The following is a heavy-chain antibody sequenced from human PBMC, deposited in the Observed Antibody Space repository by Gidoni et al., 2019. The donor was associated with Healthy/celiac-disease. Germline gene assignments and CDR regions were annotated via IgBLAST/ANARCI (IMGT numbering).Heavy chain of an antibody. CDR2: LWYDGSNK. V-gene: IGHV3-33*01. D-gene: IGHD3-10*01. CDR3: ARRYEWVGERHGMDV. CDR1: AFTFSSYG. Sequence: QVQLVESGGGVVQPGRSLRLSCAASAFTFSSYGIHWVRQAPGKGLVWVAVLWYDGSNKYYADAVKVRFTISRDNSKNTRYLQMNSLRAEDTAVYYCARRYEWVGERHGMDVWGQGTTVTVSS. J-gene: IGHJ6*02.